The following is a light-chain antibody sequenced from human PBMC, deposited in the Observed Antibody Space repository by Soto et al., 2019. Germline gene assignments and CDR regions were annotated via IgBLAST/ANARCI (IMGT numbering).Light chain of an antibody. V-gene: IGKV2-28*01. CDR3: MQSLQSPPT. Sequence: DIVMTQSPLSLPVTPGEPASISCRSSQSLLHNNGYNYLDWYLQKPGQSPQLLIYLGSNRASGVPDRFSGSASGTDFTLTISRVEAEDIGVYYCMQSLQSPPTFGQGTKVEMK. CDR1: QSLLHNNGYNY. CDR2: LGS. J-gene: IGKJ1*01.